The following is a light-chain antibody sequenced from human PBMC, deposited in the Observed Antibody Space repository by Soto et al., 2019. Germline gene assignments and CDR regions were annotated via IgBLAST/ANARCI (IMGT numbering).Light chain of an antibody. V-gene: IGLV2-18*02. CDR2: EVS. CDR1: SSDVGSYNR. J-gene: IGLJ3*02. Sequence: QSALTQPPSVSGSPGQSVTISCTGTSSDVGSYNRVSWYQQPPGTAPKLMICEVSNRPSGVPDRFFGSKSGNTASLTISGLQAEDEADYYCSSFTSSNTWVFGGGTQLTVL. CDR3: SSFTSSNTWV.